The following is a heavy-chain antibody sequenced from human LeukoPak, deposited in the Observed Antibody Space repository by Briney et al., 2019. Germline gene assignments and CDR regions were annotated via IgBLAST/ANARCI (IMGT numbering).Heavy chain of an antibody. CDR3: ARDRTTRYSSSWYEPYYYYYYGMDV. D-gene: IGHD6-13*01. CDR2: ISYDGSNK. Sequence: PGGSLRLSCAASGFTFSSYAMHWVRQAPGKGLEWVAVISYDGSNKYYADSVKGRFTISRDNSKNTLYLQMNSLRAEDTAVYYCARDRTTRYSSSWYEPYYYYYYGMDVWGQGTTVTVSS. J-gene: IGHJ6*02. CDR1: GFTFSSYA. V-gene: IGHV3-30-3*01.